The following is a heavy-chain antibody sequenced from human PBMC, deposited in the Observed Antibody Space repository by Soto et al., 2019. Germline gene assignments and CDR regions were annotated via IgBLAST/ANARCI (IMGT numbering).Heavy chain of an antibody. CDR2: IIPIFGTA. J-gene: IGHJ5*02. V-gene: IGHV1-69*06. D-gene: IGHD3-22*01. Sequence: QVQLVQSGAEVKKPGSSVKVSRKASGGTFSSYAISWVRQAPGQGLEWMGGIIPIFGTANYAQKFQGRVTITADKSTSKAYMELSSLRSEDTAVYYCARGSDYYDSSGYLNWFDPWGQGTLVTVSS. CDR1: GGTFSSYA. CDR3: ARGSDYYDSSGYLNWFDP.